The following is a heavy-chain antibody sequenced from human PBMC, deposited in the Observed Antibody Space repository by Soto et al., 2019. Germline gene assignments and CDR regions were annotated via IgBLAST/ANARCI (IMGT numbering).Heavy chain of an antibody. CDR3: AKDIRVGRNYDILTGYYDY. J-gene: IGHJ4*02. Sequence: GGSLRLSCAASGFTFSSYAMSWVRQAPGKGLEWVSAISGSGGSTYYADSVKGRFTISRDNSKNTLYLQMNSLRAEDTAVYYCAKDIRVGRNYDILTGYYDYWGQGTLVTVSS. V-gene: IGHV3-23*01. D-gene: IGHD3-9*01. CDR1: GFTFSSYA. CDR2: ISGSGGST.